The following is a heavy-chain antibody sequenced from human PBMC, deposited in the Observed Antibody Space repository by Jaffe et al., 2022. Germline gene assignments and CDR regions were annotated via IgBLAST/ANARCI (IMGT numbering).Heavy chain of an antibody. V-gene: IGHV3-53*04. Sequence: EVQLVESGGGLVQPGGSLRLSCAASGFTVSSNYMSWVRQAPGKGLEWVSVIYSGGSTYYADSVKGRFTISRHNSKNTLYLQMNSLRAEDTAVYYCARLYCSGGSCDFDYWGQGTLVTVSS. J-gene: IGHJ4*02. D-gene: IGHD2-15*01. CDR2: IYSGGST. CDR3: ARLYCSGGSCDFDY. CDR1: GFTVSSNY.